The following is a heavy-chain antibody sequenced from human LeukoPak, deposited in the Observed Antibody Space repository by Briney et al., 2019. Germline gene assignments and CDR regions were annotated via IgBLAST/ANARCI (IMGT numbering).Heavy chain of an antibody. Sequence: ASVKVSYKASGYTFTGYYMHWVRQAPGQGLEWMGWINPNSCGTNYAQKFQGRVTMNRDTSISTAYVELGRLRSDDTAVYYCARELELRPYYGMDVWGQGTTVTVSS. CDR1: GYTFTGYY. D-gene: IGHD1-7*01. CDR2: INPNSCGT. V-gene: IGHV1-2*02. CDR3: ARELELRPYYGMDV. J-gene: IGHJ6*01.